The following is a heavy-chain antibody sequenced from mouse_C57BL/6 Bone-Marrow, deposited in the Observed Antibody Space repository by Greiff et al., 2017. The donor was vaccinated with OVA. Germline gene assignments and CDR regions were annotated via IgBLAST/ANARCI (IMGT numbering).Heavy chain of an antibody. V-gene: IGHV1-82*01. J-gene: IGHJ3*01. Sequence: QVQLQQSGPELVKPGASVKISCKASGYAFSSSWMNWVKQRPGQGLEWIGRIYPGDGDTNYNGKFKGKATLTADKSSSTAYMQLSSLTSEDAAVYFCAYYLGMSYWGQGTLVTVSA. D-gene: IGHD1-1*01. CDR1: GYAFSSSW. CDR3: AYYLGMSY. CDR2: IYPGDGDT.